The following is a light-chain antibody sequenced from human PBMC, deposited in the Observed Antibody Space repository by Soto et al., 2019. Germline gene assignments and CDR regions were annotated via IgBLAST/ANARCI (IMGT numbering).Light chain of an antibody. CDR1: SSDVGDYPY. Sequence: QSVLAQPASVSGSPGQSITISCTGTSSDVGDYPYVSWYQQHPGKVPKLIIYEVTNRPSGVTSRLSGSKSENTASLTISGLQAEDEADYYCSSYSSTNTLVYGSGTKVT. V-gene: IGLV2-14*01. CDR2: EVT. J-gene: IGLJ1*01. CDR3: SSYSSTNTLV.